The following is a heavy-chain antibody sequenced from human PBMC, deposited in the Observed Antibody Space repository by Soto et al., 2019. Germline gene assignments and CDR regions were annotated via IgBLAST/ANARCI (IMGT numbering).Heavy chain of an antibody. CDR3: ARDWASDWNYPD. CDR2: IIPLFGTA. Sequence: QVQLVQSGAEVKKPGSSVKVSCKASGGTFSSYAISWVRQAPGQGLEWMGGIIPLFGTANYEQKFQGRVTITEEKSTSKDYMELSSLRSEDTAVYYCARDWASDWNYPDWGQGTLVTVSS. V-gene: IGHV1-69*06. J-gene: IGHJ4*02. CDR1: GGTFSSYA. D-gene: IGHD1-7*01.